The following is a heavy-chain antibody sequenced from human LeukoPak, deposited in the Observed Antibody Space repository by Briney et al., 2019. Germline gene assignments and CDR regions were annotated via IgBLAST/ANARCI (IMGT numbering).Heavy chain of an antibody. D-gene: IGHD3-22*01. V-gene: IGHV4-59*08. CDR3: ARHANYDRSARPLDY. CDR1: GGSISSYY. Sequence: SKTLSLTCAVSGGSISSYYWSWFRQPPGKGLEWIGYIYYSGSTDYNPSLKSRVTISVDTSRNQFSLRLSSVTAADTAVYYCARHANYDRSARPLDYWGQGTLVTVSS. J-gene: IGHJ4*02. CDR2: IYYSGST.